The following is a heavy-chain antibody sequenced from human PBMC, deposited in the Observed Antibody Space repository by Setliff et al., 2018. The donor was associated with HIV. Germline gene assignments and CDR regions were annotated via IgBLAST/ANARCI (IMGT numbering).Heavy chain of an antibody. CDR1: GDSISRSRYY. V-gene: IGHV4-39*01. CDR2: FYYSGST. D-gene: IGHD2-21*02. CDR3: ARGEACGGGCHYAFEL. Sequence: SETLSLTCVVSGDSISRSRYYWGWIRQPPGKGLEWIGSFYYSGSTSYNPSLKSRVTISVDMSKNQFSLKLNSVTAADTAVYYCARGEACGGGCHYAFELWGRGTMVSVSS. J-gene: IGHJ3*01.